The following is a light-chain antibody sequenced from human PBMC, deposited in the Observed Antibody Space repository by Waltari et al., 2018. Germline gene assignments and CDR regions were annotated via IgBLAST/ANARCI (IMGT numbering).Light chain of an antibody. CDR3: QKYVTLPAT. V-gene: IGKV3-20*01. CDR1: QSVSRT. Sequence: EIVLTQSPGTLSLSPGDSDTLSCRASQSVSRTLAWYQQKPGQAPRRLIYDASSRATGIPDRFSGSGSGTDFSLTISRLEPEDFAVYYCQKYVTLPATFGQGTKVEIK. CDR2: DAS. J-gene: IGKJ1*01.